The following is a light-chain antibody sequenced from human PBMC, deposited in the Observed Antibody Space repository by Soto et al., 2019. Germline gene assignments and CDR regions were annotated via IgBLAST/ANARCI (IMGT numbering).Light chain of an antibody. CDR2: DGS. V-gene: IGKV1-5*01. CDR3: QQYGDYST. CDR1: QTISDL. J-gene: IGKJ2*01. Sequence: DIQMTQSPSTLSASVGDSVTIHCRASQTISDLVAWYQQHPGRAPKRLIYDGSTLQNGVPSRFSGRRSGTGFTLTITSLQPDDFATYYCQQYGDYSTFGQGTKL.